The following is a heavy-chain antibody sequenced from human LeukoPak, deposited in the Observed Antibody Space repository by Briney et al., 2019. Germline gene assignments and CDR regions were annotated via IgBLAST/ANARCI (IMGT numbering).Heavy chain of an antibody. Sequence: GGSLRLSCAASGFTFSSYAMSWVRQAPGKGLEWVSAISGSGGSTYYADSVKGRFTISRDNSKNTLYLQMNSLRAEDTAVYYCAKSDCSSTSXXXXXEYYYYGMDVWGQGTTVTV. J-gene: IGHJ6*02. D-gene: IGHD2-2*01. CDR3: AKSDCSSTSXXXXXEYYYYGMDV. CDR2: ISGSGGST. V-gene: IGHV3-23*01. CDR1: GFTFSSYA.